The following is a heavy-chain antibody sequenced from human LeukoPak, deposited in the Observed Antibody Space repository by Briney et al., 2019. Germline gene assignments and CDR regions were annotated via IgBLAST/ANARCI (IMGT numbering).Heavy chain of an antibody. J-gene: IGHJ4*02. CDR2: INWNGGST. CDR1: GFTFDDYG. CDR3: ARGMVRGVIITALDY. V-gene: IGHV3-20*04. D-gene: IGHD3-10*01. Sequence: GRSLRLSCAASGFTFDDYGMSWVRQAPGKGLEWVSGINWNGGSTGYADSVKGRFTISRDNAKNSLYLQMNSLRAEDTALYYCARGMVRGVIITALDYWGQGTLVTVSS.